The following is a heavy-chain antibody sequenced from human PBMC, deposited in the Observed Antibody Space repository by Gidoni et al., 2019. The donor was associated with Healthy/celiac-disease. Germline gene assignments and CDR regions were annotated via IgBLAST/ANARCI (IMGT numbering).Heavy chain of an antibody. D-gene: IGHD5-12*01. J-gene: IGHJ4*02. CDR2: INHSGST. Sequence: QVQLQQWGAGLLKPSETLSLTCAVYGGSFSGYYWSWIRQPPGKGLEWIGEINHSGSTNYNPSLKSRVTISVDTSKNQFSLKRSSVTAADTAVYYCARGPKYSGYENWGQGTLVTVSS. CDR3: ARGPKYSGYEN. CDR1: GGSFSGYY. V-gene: IGHV4-34*01.